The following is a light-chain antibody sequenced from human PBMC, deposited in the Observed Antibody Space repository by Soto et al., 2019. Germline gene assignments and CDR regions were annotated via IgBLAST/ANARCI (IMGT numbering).Light chain of an antibody. CDR3: QQYGSSPPT. Sequence: EIVLTQSPGTLSLSPGERATLSCRASQSVSSSYLAWYQQKPGQAPRLLIYGASSRATGFPDRFSGSGSGTDFTLTISRLEPEDFAVYYCQQYGSSPPTFGQGTKREIK. V-gene: IGKV3-20*01. J-gene: IGKJ2*01. CDR2: GAS. CDR1: QSVSSSY.